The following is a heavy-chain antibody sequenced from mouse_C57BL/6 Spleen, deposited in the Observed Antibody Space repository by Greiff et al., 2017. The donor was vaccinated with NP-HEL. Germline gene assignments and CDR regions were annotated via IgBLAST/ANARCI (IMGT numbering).Heavy chain of an antibody. CDR3: TSVVHYAMEY. D-gene: IGHD1-1*01. CDR2: IDPENGDT. V-gene: IGHV14-4*01. CDR1: GFNIKDDY. Sequence: VQLQQSGAELVRPGASVKLSCTASGFNIKDDYMHWVKQRPEQGLEWIGWIDPENGDTEYASKFQGKATITADTSSNTPYLQLSSLTSEDTAVYDCTSVVHYAMEYWGQGTSVTVSS. J-gene: IGHJ4*01.